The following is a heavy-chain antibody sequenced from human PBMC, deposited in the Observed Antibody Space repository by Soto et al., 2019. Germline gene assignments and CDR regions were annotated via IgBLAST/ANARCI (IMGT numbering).Heavy chain of an antibody. V-gene: IGHV3-48*03. CDR3: ARGFGRFNY. CDR2: IDGSGATK. CDR1: GFTFNDFE. D-gene: IGHD3-10*01. Sequence: EVQLLESGGGLVQPGGSLRLSCGVSGFTFNDFEMNWVRQAPGKGPEWLAYIDGSGATKKYADSVRGRFTISRDNPNNSRFLQMSSLSAADTAIYYCARGFGRFNYWGQGPLVSVSS. J-gene: IGHJ4*02.